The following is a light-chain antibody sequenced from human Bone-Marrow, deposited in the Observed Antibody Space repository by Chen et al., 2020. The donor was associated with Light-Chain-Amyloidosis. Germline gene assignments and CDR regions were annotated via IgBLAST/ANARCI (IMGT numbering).Light chain of an antibody. Sequence: QSALTQPASVSGSPGQSITISCTGTSSDVGGDNPVSWYQQHPDKAPKLMIYEVTNRPSWVPYLCSGSKSDNTASLTISGLQTEEEADYFCSSYTITNTLVFGSGTRVTVL. CDR1: SSDVGGDNP. CDR3: SSYTITNTLV. V-gene: IGLV2-14*01. J-gene: IGLJ1*01. CDR2: EVT.